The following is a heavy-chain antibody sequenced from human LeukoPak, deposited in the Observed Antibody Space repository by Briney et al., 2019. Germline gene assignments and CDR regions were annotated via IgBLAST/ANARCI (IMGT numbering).Heavy chain of an antibody. CDR2: ISYDGNNK. CDR1: GFTFSSYA. D-gene: IGHD3-16*01. J-gene: IGHJ4*02. V-gene: IGHV3-30*14. CDR3: AGEGGDNIWGNDFDY. Sequence: GGSLRLSCAASGFTFSSYAMNWVRQAPGKGLEWVAVISYDGNNKYYTDSVKGRFTISRDNSKNTLYLQMNSLRAEDTAVYYCAGEGGDNIWGNDFDYWGQGTLVTVSS.